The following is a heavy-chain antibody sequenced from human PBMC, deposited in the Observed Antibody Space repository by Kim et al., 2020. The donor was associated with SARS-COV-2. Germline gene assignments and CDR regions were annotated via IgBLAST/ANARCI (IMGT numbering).Heavy chain of an antibody. CDR2: IHYSGTT. Sequence: SETLSLTCTVSGGSISSYYWSWIRQPPGKGLEYIGYIHYSGTTNYNPSLKSRVTISVDTSKNQFSLKLTSVTAADTAVYYCASFEVPVTRAFDYWGQGTL. J-gene: IGHJ4*02. CDR1: GGSISSYY. V-gene: IGHV4-59*01. D-gene: IGHD3-10*01. CDR3: ASFEVPVTRAFDY.